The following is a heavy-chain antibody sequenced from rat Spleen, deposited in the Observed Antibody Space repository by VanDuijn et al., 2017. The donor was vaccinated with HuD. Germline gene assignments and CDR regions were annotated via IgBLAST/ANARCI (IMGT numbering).Heavy chain of an antibody. CDR1: GFSFTSNS. D-gene: IGHD5-1*01. CDR2: IWSNGNT. CDR3: TSGLGDY. J-gene: IGHJ2*01. Sequence: QVQVKESGPGLVQPSQTLSLTCTVSGFSFTSNSVDWVRQRPGKGLEWMGGIWSNGNTDHNSIFNSRLSISRDTSKSQGFLKMSSLQTDDTAIYFCTSGLGDYWGQGVMVTVSS. V-gene: IGHV2-1*01.